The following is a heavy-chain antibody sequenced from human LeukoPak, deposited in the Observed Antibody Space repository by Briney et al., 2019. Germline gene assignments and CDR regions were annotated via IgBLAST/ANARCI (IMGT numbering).Heavy chain of an antibody. CDR1: GFTFSSYA. J-gene: IGHJ4*02. CDR3: ARGYLNEMVRGVITTYYFDY. CDR2: ISGSGGST. V-gene: IGHV3-23*01. Sequence: PGGSLRLPCAASGFTFSSYAMSWVRQAPGKGLEWVSAISGSGGSTYYADSVKGRFTISRDNSKNTLYLQMNSLRAEDTAVYYCARGYLNEMVRGVITTYYFDYWGQGTLVTVSS. D-gene: IGHD3-10*01.